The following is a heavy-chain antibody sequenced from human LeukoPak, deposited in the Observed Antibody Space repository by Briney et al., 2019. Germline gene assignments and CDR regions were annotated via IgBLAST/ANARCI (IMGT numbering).Heavy chain of an antibody. V-gene: IGHV3-33*01. D-gene: IGHD2-2*01. J-gene: IGHJ4*02. CDR1: GFTFSSYG. Sequence: GGSLRLSCAASGFTFSSYGMHWVRQAPGKGLEWVAVIWYDGSNKYYADSVKGRFTISRDNSKNTLYLQMNSLRAEDTAVYYCAIGFSSLATFFDYWGQGTLVTVSS. CDR2: IWYDGSNK. CDR3: AIGFSSLATFFDY.